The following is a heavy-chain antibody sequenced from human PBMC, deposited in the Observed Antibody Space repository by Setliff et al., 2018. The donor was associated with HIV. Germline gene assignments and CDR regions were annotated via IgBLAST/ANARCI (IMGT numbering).Heavy chain of an antibody. D-gene: IGHD6-6*01. CDR1: GGSISSGDYY. CDR2: IYYSGST. V-gene: IGHV4-30-4*02. Sequence: SETLSLTCTVSGGSISSGDYYWSWIRQPPGKGLEWIGYIYYSGSTYYNPSLKSRVTISVDTSKNQFSLKLSSVTAADTAVYYCASEAWTSYRSSSGYYYGMDVWGQGTTVTVSS. J-gene: IGHJ6*02. CDR3: ASEAWTSYRSSSGYYYGMDV.